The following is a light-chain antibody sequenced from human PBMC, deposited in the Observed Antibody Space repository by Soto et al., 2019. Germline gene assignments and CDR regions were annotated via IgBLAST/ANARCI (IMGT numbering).Light chain of an antibody. CDR1: SSNIGAGYD. CDR2: GNI. V-gene: IGLV1-40*01. J-gene: IGLJ2*01. CDR3: QSYDSSLGGSGV. Sequence: QSVLTQPPSVSGAPGQRVTISCTGSSSNIGAGYDVHWYQQLPGTAPKLLIYGNINRPSGVPDRFSGSKSGTSASLAITGLQAEDEADYYCQSYDSSLGGSGVFGGGTKLTVL.